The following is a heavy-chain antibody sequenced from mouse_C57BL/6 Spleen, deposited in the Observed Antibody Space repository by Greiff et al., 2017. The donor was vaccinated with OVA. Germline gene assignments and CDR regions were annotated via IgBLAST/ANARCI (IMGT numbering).Heavy chain of an antibody. V-gene: IGHV1-80*01. CDR2: IYPGDGDT. CDR1: GYAFSSYW. J-gene: IGHJ2*01. CDR3: ARTTVVTYYFDY. Sequence: QVQLQQSGAELVKPGASVKIPCKASGYAFSSYWMNWVKQRPGKGLEWIGQIYPGDGDTNYNGKFKGKATLTADKSSSTAYMQLSSLTSEDSAVYFCARTTVVTYYFDYWGQGTTLTVSS. D-gene: IGHD1-1*01.